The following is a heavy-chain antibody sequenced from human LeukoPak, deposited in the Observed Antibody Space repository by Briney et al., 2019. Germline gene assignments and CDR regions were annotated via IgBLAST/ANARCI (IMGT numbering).Heavy chain of an antibody. CDR2: VSHSGSV. D-gene: IGHD6-19*01. J-gene: IGHJ6*02. Sequence: SETLSLTCTVSGGSVRPYYWSWIRQPPGKGLEWIGYVSHSGSVSYNPSLESRVTISIDASRSQVSVKLRFVTAADTAVYFCARDHWASFDSVWSYYGMDVWGQGTTVIVSS. V-gene: IGHV4-59*02. CDR1: GGSVRPYY. CDR3: ARDHWASFDSVWSYYGMDV.